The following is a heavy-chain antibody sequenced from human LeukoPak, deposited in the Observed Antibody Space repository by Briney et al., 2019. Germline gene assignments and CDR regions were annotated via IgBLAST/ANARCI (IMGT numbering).Heavy chain of an antibody. J-gene: IGHJ4*02. CDR2: INHSGST. D-gene: IGHD5-24*01. Sequence: PSETLSLTCAVYGGSFSGYYWSWIRQPPGKGLEWIGEINHSGSTNYNPSLKSRVTISVDTSKNQFSLKLSSVTAADTAVYYCARRGMATIPLDYWGQGTLVTVSS. CDR3: ARRGMATIPLDY. CDR1: GGSFSGYY. V-gene: IGHV4-34*01.